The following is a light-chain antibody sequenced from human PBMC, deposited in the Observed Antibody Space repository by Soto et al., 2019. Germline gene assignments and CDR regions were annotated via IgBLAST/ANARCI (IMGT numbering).Light chain of an antibody. CDR2: GAS. CDR1: QSISSSY. J-gene: IGKJ1*01. V-gene: IGKV3-20*01. Sequence: IVLTQSPVTLSLSPGKRATRSCRASQSISSSYLAWYQQRHGQAPRXXIYGASSRATGIPDRFSGSGSGTEGTLTISRLEPDDVAVYDCQQYGSSSWTFGQGTKVEIK. CDR3: QQYGSSSWT.